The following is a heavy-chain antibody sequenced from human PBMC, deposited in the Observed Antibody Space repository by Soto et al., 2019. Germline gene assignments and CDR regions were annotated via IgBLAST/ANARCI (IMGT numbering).Heavy chain of an antibody. Sequence: QVQLQESGPGLVKPSQTLSLTCTVSGGSISSGDYYWSWIRQPPGKGLEWIGYIYYSGSTYYNPSLKSRVTISVDTSKSQFSLMLSSVSAADTAVYYCASRRYYDSSGYYLFVYCVQGTLVTVSS. CDR3: ASRRYYDSSGYYLFVY. CDR2: IYYSGST. D-gene: IGHD3-22*01. V-gene: IGHV4-30-4*01. J-gene: IGHJ4*02. CDR1: GGSISSGDYY.